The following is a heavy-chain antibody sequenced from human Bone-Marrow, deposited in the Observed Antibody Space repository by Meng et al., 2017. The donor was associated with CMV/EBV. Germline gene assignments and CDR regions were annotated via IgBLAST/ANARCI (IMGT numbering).Heavy chain of an antibody. CDR1: GFNFGGYA. CDR2: LSASGSIT. D-gene: IGHD5-18*01. Sequence: GGSLRLSCVASGFNFGGYAMNWVREAPGKGLEWVSSLSASGSITEYGDSVKGRFTISRDNSKNTVYLQMNNLRAEDTAMYYCAKLPQIWSSNYYWGKGTLVTVSS. J-gene: IGHJ4*02. CDR3: AKLPQIWSSNYY. V-gene: IGHV3-23*01.